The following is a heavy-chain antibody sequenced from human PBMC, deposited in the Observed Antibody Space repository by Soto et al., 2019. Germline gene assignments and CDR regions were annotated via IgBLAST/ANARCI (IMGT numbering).Heavy chain of an antibody. J-gene: IGHJ5*02. CDR3: ARDRMAAAGPPGFDP. D-gene: IGHD6-13*01. Sequence: PSETLSLTCTVSAGSISSGGYYWSWIRQHPGKGLEWIGYIYYSGSTYYNPSLKSRVTISVDTSKNQLSLKLSSVTAADTAVYYCARDRMAAAGPPGFDPWGQGTLVTVSS. CDR1: AGSISSGGYY. CDR2: IYYSGST. V-gene: IGHV4-31*03.